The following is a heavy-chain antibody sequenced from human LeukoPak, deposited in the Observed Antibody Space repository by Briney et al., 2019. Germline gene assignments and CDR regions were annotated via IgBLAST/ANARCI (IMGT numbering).Heavy chain of an antibody. CDR1: GGTFSGYY. J-gene: IGHJ6*04. V-gene: IGHV4-34*01. Sequence: SETLSLTCAVYGGTFSGYYWSWIRQSPAKGLEWIGQIYHTGNTNYNPSLESRVTISLDTSNNQFSLKLTSETAADTAVYYCARDDFGVALGGVWGKGTTVTVSS. CDR2: IYHTGNT. D-gene: IGHD3-3*01. CDR3: ARDDFGVALGGV.